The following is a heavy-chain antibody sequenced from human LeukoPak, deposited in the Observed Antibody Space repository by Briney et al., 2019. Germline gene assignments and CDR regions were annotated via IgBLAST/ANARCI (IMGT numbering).Heavy chain of an antibody. CDR1: GFTFSGSA. CDR2: IRSKANSYAT. J-gene: IGHJ4*02. V-gene: IGHV3-73*01. CDR3: YVVVMVGY. Sequence: PGGSLRLSCAASGFTFSGSAMHWVRQASGKGLEWVGRIRSKANSYATAYAASVKGRFTISRDDSKNTAYLQMNSLKTEDTAVYYFYVVVMVGYWGQGTLVTVSS. D-gene: IGHD3-22*01.